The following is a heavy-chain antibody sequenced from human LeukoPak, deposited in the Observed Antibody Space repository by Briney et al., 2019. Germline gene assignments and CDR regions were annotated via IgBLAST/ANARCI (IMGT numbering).Heavy chain of an antibody. Sequence: GGSLRLSCAASGFTFSSYAMSWGRQAPGKGLEWVSAISGSGGRTYYPDSVKGRFTISRDNSKNTLYLQMNSLRAEDTAVYYCAKDWDDYGDYLPLEYWGQGTLVTVSS. D-gene: IGHD4-17*01. CDR2: ISGSGGRT. J-gene: IGHJ4*02. CDR1: GFTFSSYA. CDR3: AKDWDDYGDYLPLEY. V-gene: IGHV3-23*01.